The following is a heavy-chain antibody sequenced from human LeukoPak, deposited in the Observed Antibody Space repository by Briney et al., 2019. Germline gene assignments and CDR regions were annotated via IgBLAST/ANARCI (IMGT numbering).Heavy chain of an antibody. V-gene: IGHV5-51*01. J-gene: IGHJ4*02. CDR3: ARQYGGNADYFNY. CDR2: IYPGGSGT. D-gene: IGHD4-23*01. CDR1: GYIFTNYW. Sequence: GESLKISCKGSGYIFTNYWIGWVRQMPGKGLEWMGIIYPGGSGTRYSPSFQGQVTISADKSITTAYLQWSSLKASDTAMYYCARQYGGNADYFNYWGQGTLVTVSS.